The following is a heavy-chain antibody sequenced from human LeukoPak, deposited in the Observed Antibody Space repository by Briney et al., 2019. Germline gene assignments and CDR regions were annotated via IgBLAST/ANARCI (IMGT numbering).Heavy chain of an antibody. V-gene: IGHV3-9*01. D-gene: IGHD6-13*01. CDR3: AKDKSGSSYYGMDV. CDR2: ISWNSGSI. CDR1: GFTFDDYA. J-gene: IGHJ6*02. Sequence: GGSLRLSCAASGFTFDDYAMHWVRQAPGKGLEWVSGISWNSGSIGYADSVKGRFTISRDNAKKSLYLQMSSLRAEDTALYYCAKDKSGSSYYGMDVWGQGTTVTVSS.